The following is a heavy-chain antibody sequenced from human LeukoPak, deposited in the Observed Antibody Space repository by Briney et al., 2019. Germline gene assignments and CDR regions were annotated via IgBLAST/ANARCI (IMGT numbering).Heavy chain of an antibody. CDR1: GGSFSDYD. D-gene: IGHD3-10*01. CDR2: INKSRST. Sequence: SETLPLTCAVYGGSFSDYDWSWICQRPGKGLGWIGEINKSRSTNCDPTLKSRVIMSIDTSKSQYSLNLSSVTAADTVVYYCTSGSYYRRDFCVRGTAVTVSS. V-gene: IGHV4-34*03. CDR3: TSGSYYRRDF. J-gene: IGHJ4*02.